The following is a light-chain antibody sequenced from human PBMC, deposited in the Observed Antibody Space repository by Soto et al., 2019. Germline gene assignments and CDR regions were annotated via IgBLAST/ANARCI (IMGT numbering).Light chain of an antibody. CDR3: QQSYNTPSRT. V-gene: IGKV1-5*01. J-gene: IGKJ5*01. CDR2: DAS. CDR1: QSISIW. Sequence: DIQMTQSPSTLSASVGDRVTITCRASQSISIWLAWYQQKSGKAPKLLIFDASSLESGLQSRTSGSASGKEFTLTISSLQPEDFATYYCQQSYNTPSRTFGGGTRRELK.